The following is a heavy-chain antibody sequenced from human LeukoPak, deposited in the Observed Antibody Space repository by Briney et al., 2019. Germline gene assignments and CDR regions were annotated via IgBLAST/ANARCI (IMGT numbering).Heavy chain of an antibody. CDR2: ISSSSSYI. CDR1: GFTFSSYS. Sequence: GGSLRLSCAASGFTFSSYSMNWVRQAPGKGLEWVSSISSSSSYIYYADSVKGRFTISRDNAKNSLYLQMNSLRAEDTAVYYCARDQGSSSWYLPFDPWGQGTLVTVSS. V-gene: IGHV3-21*01. D-gene: IGHD6-13*01. J-gene: IGHJ5*02. CDR3: ARDQGSSSWYLPFDP.